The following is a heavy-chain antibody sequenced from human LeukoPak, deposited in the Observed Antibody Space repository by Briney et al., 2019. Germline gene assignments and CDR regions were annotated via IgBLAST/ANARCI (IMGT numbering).Heavy chain of an antibody. CDR2: IRGTGGST. Sequence: GGSLRLSCAASGFTFSSFAMTWVRQAPGKGLQWVSGIRGTGGSTYYADSVKGRFTISRDNSKNTQYLQMNSLRAEDTAVYYCAKDTSNSWYGLDFWGQGTLVTVSS. J-gene: IGHJ4*02. D-gene: IGHD6-13*01. V-gene: IGHV3-23*01. CDR1: GFTFSSFA. CDR3: AKDTSNSWYGLDF.